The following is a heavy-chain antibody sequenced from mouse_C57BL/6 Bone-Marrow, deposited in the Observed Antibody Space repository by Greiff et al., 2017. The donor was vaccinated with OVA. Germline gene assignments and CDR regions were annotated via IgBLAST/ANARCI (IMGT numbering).Heavy chain of an antibody. Sequence: EVHLVESGGDLVKPGGSLKLSCAASGFTFSSYGMSWVRQTPDKRLEWVATISSGGSYTYYPDSVKGRFTISRDNAKNTLYLQMSSLKSEDTAMYYCARLQYGNYNYWGQGTTLTVSS. J-gene: IGHJ2*01. CDR2: ISSGGSYT. D-gene: IGHD2-1*01. CDR1: GFTFSSYG. CDR3: ARLQYGNYNY. V-gene: IGHV5-6*01.